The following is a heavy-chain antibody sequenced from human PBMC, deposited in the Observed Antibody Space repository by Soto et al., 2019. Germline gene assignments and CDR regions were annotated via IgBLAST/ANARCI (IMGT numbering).Heavy chain of an antibody. Sequence: ASVKFSCKASGYTFTGYYMHWVRQAPGQGLEWMGWINPNSGGTNYAQKFQGRVTMTRDTSISTAYMELSRLRSDDTAVYYCARVSHYYYYGMDVWGQGTTVTVSS. J-gene: IGHJ6*02. CDR3: ARVSHYYYYGMDV. V-gene: IGHV1-2*02. CDR1: GYTFTGYY. CDR2: INPNSGGT.